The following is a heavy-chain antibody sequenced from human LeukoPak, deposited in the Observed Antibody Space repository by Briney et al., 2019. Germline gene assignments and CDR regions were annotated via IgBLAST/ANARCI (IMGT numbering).Heavy chain of an antibody. Sequence: GGSLRLSCAASGFTFSDYRINWVRQAPGKGLEWVSYIRSGSRGTISYADSVQGRFTISRDNAKNSLYLQMNSLRVEDTAVYYCARDHNWGFDCWGQGTLVTVSS. CDR1: GFTFSDYR. J-gene: IGHJ4*02. CDR2: IRSGSRGTI. D-gene: IGHD7-27*01. V-gene: IGHV3-48*01. CDR3: ARDHNWGFDC.